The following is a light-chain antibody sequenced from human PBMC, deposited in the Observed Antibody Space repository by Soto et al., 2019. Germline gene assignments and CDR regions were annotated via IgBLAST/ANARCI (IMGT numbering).Light chain of an antibody. V-gene: IGKV1-5*01. CDR2: DAS. CDR3: QQYENYWT. Sequence: DIQMTQSPPTLSSSLVDIVTISCRASQTISSWLAWYQQKPGKAPKLLIYDASSLESGVPSRFSGSGSGTEFTLTISSLQTDDCATYYCQQYENYWTFGQGTKVDIK. J-gene: IGKJ1*01. CDR1: QTISSW.